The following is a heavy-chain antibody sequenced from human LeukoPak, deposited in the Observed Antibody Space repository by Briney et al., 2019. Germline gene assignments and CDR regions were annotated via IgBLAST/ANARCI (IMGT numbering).Heavy chain of an antibody. D-gene: IGHD3-3*01. Sequence: SETLSLTCTVSGYSISSGSYWGWIRQPPGKGLEWIGTISHSGNTYYTPSLKSRVTISVDTSKNQFSLNLSSVTAADTAVYYCARVLRGVTDWFDPWGQGTLVTVSS. J-gene: IGHJ5*02. CDR3: ARVLRGVTDWFDP. CDR2: ISHSGNT. V-gene: IGHV4-38-2*02. CDR1: GYSISSGSY.